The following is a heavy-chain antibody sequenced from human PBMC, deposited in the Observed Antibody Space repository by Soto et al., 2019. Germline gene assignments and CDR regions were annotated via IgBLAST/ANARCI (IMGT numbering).Heavy chain of an antibody. V-gene: IGHV3-33*01. CDR3: ASDLVGASDSYGLDV. Sequence: GGSLRLSWAASGFTFSNYGMHWVRQAPGKGLEWVAIIWHDGNNKYYADSVRGRFIISRDNSKNRLYLQMNSLRAEDTAVYYCASDLVGASDSYGLDVWGQGTPVTVSS. D-gene: IGHD1-26*01. CDR2: IWHDGNNK. CDR1: GFTFSNYG. J-gene: IGHJ6*02.